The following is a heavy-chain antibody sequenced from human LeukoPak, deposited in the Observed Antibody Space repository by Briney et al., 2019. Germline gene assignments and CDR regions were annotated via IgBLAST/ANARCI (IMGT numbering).Heavy chain of an antibody. D-gene: IGHD3-22*01. CDR3: AREHPYYYDSSGTALMAEIKYYFDY. CDR1: GFTFRSYW. V-gene: IGHV3-7*01. J-gene: IGHJ4*02. Sequence: GGPLRLSCAASGFTFRSYWMSWVRQAPGKGLEWVANIKQDGSEKYYVDSVKGRFTISRDNAKNSLYLQMNSLRAEDTGVYYCAREHPYYYDSSGTALMAEIKYYFDYWGQGTLVTVSS. CDR2: IKQDGSEK.